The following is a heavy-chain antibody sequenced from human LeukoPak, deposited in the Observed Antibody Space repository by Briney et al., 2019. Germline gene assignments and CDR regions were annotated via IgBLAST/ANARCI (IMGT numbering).Heavy chain of an antibody. J-gene: IGHJ4*02. D-gene: IGHD3-3*01. CDR1: GFTFSSYS. V-gene: IGHV4-39*01. CDR3: ARGVSGYDYLFNDY. Sequence: PGGSLRLSCAASGFTFSSYSMNWIRQPPGKGLEWIGSIYYSGSTYYNPSLKSRVTISVDTSKNQFSLKLSSVTAADTAVYYCARGVSGYDYLFNDYWGQGTLVTVSS. CDR2: IYYSGST.